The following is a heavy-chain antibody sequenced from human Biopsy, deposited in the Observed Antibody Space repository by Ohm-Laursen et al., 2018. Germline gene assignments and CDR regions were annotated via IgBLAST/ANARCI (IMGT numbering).Heavy chain of an antibody. V-gene: IGHV1-69*11. CDR2: IIPILRTT. D-gene: IGHD2-2*01. J-gene: IGHJ4*02. CDR1: TGTFNSYG. Sequence: ASVKVSCKVPTGTFNSYGIIWVRQAPGQGLEWMGRIIPILRTTAYAQTFLGRVTITADSPTSTVDMELTSLTSDDTAVYFCAREAIGYQLPCDDWGQGTLVTVSP. CDR3: AREAIGYQLPCDD.